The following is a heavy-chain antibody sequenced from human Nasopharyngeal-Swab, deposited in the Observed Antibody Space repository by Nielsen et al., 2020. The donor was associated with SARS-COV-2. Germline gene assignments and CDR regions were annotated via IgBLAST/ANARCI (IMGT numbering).Heavy chain of an antibody. CDR3: GKFPVNGPIVFDY. D-gene: IGHD1-26*01. J-gene: IGHJ4*02. V-gene: IGHV3-74*01. Sequence: GESLKISCGASGFTFGSYWMHWVRQAPGKGLVWVSGISADRSSPRYADSVRGRFTISRDNAKNTLFLQMNSLRVEDTAVYYCGKFPVNGPIVFDYWGQGTLVTVSS. CDR1: GFTFGSYW. CDR2: ISADRSSP.